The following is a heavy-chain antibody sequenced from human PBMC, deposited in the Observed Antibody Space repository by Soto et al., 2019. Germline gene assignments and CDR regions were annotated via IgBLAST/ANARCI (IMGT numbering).Heavy chain of an antibody. V-gene: IGHV4-30-4*01. CDR2: IYYTGST. CDR1: GGSISSGDYY. Sequence: PSETLSLTCTVSGGSISSGDYYWSWIPQPPGKGLEWIGYIYYTGSTYYNPSLKSRLTISVDTSKNQFSLKLTSVTAADTAVYFCARYQKGTFDYWGQGTLVTVSS. D-gene: IGHD2-2*01. CDR3: ARYQKGTFDY. J-gene: IGHJ4*02.